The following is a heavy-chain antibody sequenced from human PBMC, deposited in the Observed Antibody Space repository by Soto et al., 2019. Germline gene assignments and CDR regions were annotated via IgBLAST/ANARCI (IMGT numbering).Heavy chain of an antibody. CDR2: VNPHTGGT. V-gene: IGHV1-2*02. Sequence: ASVKVSCKTSGYTFIGYYLNWVRQAPGQGLEWMGWVNPHTGGTHYAQKFDGRVTMTRDTSTYTAYMELSGLKFDDTATYFCARVMAYEQQLVPFDYWGQGXLVTVSS. CDR1: GYTFIGYY. J-gene: IGHJ4*02. CDR3: ARVMAYEQQLVPFDY. D-gene: IGHD6-13*01.